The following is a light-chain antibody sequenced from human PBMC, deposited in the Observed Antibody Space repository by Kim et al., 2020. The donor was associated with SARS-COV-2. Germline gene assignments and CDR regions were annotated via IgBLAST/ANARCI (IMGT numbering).Light chain of an antibody. V-gene: IGLV3-19*01. Sequence: SSELTQDPAVSVALGQTVRITCQGDSLRTYYTTWFQQKPGQAPIVVFYGKNNRPSGIPDRFSGSSSGNTASLTITAIQAGDEADYYCNSRDNNDNVLFGG. CDR2: GKN. CDR3: NSRDNNDNVL. J-gene: IGLJ2*01. CDR1: SLRTYY.